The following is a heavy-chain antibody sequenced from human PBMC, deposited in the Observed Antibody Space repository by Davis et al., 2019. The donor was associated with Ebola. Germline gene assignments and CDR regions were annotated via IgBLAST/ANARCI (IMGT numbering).Heavy chain of an antibody. CDR2: INSDGSST. CDR3: AREGFTIFGVVTSSHYGMDV. J-gene: IGHJ6*02. V-gene: IGHV3-74*01. CDR1: GFTFSSYW. D-gene: IGHD3-3*01. Sequence: GESLKISCAASGFTFSSYWMHWVRQAPGKGLVWVSRINSDGSSTSYADSVKGRFTISRDNAKNTLYLQMNSLRAEDTAVYYCAREGFTIFGVVTSSHYGMDVWGQGTTVTVSS.